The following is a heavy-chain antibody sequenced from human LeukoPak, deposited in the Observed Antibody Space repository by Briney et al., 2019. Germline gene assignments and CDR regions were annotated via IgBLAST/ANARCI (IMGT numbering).Heavy chain of an antibody. CDR1: GGSFSGYY. CDR3: ARVSGTRAHLGY. V-gene: IGHV4-34*01. Sequence: SETLSLTCAVYGGSFSGYYWSWIRQPPGKGLEWIGEINHSGSTNYNPSLKSRVTISVDTSKNQFSLKLSSVTAADTAVYYCARVSGTRAHLGYWGQGTLVTVSS. CDR2: INHSGST. D-gene: IGHD1-1*01. J-gene: IGHJ4*02.